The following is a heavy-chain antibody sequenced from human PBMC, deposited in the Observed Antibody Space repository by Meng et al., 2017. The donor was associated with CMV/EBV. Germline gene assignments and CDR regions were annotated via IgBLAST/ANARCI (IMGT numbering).Heavy chain of an antibody. V-gene: IGHV4-39*07. CDR3: ARWLRGMDV. Sequence: GSLRLSCTVSGGSISSSSYYWGWIRQPPGKGLEWIRSIYYSGSTYYNPSLKSRVTISVDTSKNQFSLKLSSVTAADTAVYYCARWLRGMDVWGQGTTVTVSS. CDR1: GGSISSSSYY. D-gene: IGHD5-18*01. CDR2: IYYSGST. J-gene: IGHJ6*02.